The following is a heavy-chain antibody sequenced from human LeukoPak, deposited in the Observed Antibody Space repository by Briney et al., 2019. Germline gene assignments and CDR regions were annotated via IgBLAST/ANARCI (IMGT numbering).Heavy chain of an antibody. V-gene: IGHV3-7*01. CDR3: ARKVERPSRYSPIDF. J-gene: IGHJ4*02. CDR1: GLTFGTYW. D-gene: IGHD3-3*01. CDR2: IKQDGSET. Sequence: GGSLRLSCAASGLTFGTYWVSWVCQAPGKGLEWVANIKQDGSETYYVDSVKGRLTISRDNAKNSLYLQMNSLRAEDTAVYYCARKVERPSRYSPIDFWGQGTLVTVSS.